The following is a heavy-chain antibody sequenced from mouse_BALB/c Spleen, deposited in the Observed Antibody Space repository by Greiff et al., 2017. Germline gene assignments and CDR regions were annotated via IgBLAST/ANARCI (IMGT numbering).Heavy chain of an antibody. CDR2: ISNGGGST. D-gene: IGHD1-1*01. CDR1: GFTFSSYT. Sequence: EVKLVESGGGLVQPGGSLKLSCAASGFTFSSYTMSWVRQTPEKRLEWVAYISNGGGSTYYPDTVKGRFTISRDNAKNTLYLQMSSLKSEDTAMYYCARGIYYGSSYHWYFDVWGAGTTVTVSS. V-gene: IGHV5-12-2*01. CDR3: ARGIYYGSSYHWYFDV. J-gene: IGHJ1*01.